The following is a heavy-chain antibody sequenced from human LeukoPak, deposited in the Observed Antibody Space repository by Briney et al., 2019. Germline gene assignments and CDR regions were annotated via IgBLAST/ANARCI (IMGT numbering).Heavy chain of an antibody. V-gene: IGHV3-7*01. Sequence: PGGSLRLFCAASGFSFSSYWMSWVRQAPGEGLEWVANIKEDGSEKNYVDSVKGRFTISRDNAKNSLYLQMNSLRAEDTAVYYCARKDSSPRTFDYWGQGTLVTVSS. CDR3: ARKDSSPRTFDY. CDR1: GFSFSSYW. CDR2: IKEDGSEK. J-gene: IGHJ4*02. D-gene: IGHD3-22*01.